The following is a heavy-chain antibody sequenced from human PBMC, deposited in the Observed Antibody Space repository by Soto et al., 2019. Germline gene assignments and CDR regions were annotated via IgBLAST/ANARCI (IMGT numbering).Heavy chain of an antibody. Sequence: QVQLVQSGAEVKKPGSSVKVSCKASGGTFSSYAISWVRQAPGQGLEWMGGIIPISGTANYAQKFQGRVTITADESTSTAYMELSSLRSEDTAGYYWARAQGSSTSLEIYYYYYYGMDVWGQGTTVTVSS. CDR2: IIPISGTA. D-gene: IGHD2-2*01. J-gene: IGHJ6*02. V-gene: IGHV1-69*01. CDR3: ARAQGSSTSLEIYYYYYYGMDV. CDR1: GGTFSSYA.